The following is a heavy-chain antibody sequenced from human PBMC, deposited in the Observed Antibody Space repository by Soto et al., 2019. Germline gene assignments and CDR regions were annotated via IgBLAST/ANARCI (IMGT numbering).Heavy chain of an antibody. D-gene: IGHD2-2*01. CDR1: GSTFSSYS. V-gene: IGHV3-21*01. CDR3: ARGGEDIVLVPAAMGDYYYGMDV. Sequence: EVQLVESGGGLAKPGGSLRLSGAASGSTFSSYSMNWVREAPGKRLERVPSISSNSSYINYADTAKGRFTISRNNAKNSLYLQMNSRRAEDTAVYYCARGGEDIVLVPAAMGDYYYGMDVWGQGTTVTVSS. J-gene: IGHJ6*02. CDR2: ISSNSSYI.